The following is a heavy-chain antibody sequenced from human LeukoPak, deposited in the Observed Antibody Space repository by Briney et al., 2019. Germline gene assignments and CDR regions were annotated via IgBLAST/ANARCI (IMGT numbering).Heavy chain of an antibody. Sequence: SVKVSCKASGGTFSSYAISWVRQAPGQGLEWMGGIIPIFGTANYAQKFQGRVTITTDESTSTAYMELSSLRSEDTAVYYCAVYGGNPGGNYFDYWGQGTLVTVSS. V-gene: IGHV1-69*05. CDR1: GGTFSSYA. CDR3: AVYGGNPGGNYFDY. D-gene: IGHD4-23*01. CDR2: IIPIFGTA. J-gene: IGHJ4*02.